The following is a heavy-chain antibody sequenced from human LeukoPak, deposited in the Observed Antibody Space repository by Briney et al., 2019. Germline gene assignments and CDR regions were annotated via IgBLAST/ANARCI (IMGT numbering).Heavy chain of an antibody. CDR2: MSNSGSN. CDR1: GGSISSYY. J-gene: IGHJ4*02. D-gene: IGHD6-6*01. Sequence: PSETLSLTCTVSGGSISSYYWSWIRQPAGKGLEWIGRMSNSGSNNYNPSLKSRVTMSVDTSKNQFSLKLSSVTAADTAVYYCARVSSIAARPTDYWGQGTLVTVSS. CDR3: ARVSSIAARPTDY. V-gene: IGHV4-4*07.